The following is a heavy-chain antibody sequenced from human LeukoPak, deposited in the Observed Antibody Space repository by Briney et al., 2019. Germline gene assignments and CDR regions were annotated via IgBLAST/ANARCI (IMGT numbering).Heavy chain of an antibody. CDR2: ISGSGGST. D-gene: IGHD6-19*01. J-gene: IGHJ4*02. CDR3: ARGHSSGWYYFDY. Sequence: GGALRLSWAASGFTFSSYSMSWVRPAPGKGLGWGSTISGSGGSTHYADSVKGRFTISRDNSKNTLYLQMNSLRAEDTAVYYCARGHSSGWYYFDYWGQGTLVTVSS. V-gene: IGHV3-23*01. CDR1: GFTFSSYS.